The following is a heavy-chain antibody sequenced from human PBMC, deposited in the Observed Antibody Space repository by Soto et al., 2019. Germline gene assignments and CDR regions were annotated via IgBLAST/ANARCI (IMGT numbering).Heavy chain of an antibody. D-gene: IGHD3-22*01. CDR2: IYYSGST. CDR1: GGSISSSSYY. CDR3: ARRRGNGYYSYDY. J-gene: IGHJ4*02. V-gene: IGHV4-39*01. Sequence: SETLSLTCTVSGGSISSSSYYWGWIRKPPGKGLEWIGSIYYSGSTYYNPSLKSRVTISVDTSKNQFSLKLSSVTAADTAVYYCARRRGNGYYSYDYWGQGTLVTVSS.